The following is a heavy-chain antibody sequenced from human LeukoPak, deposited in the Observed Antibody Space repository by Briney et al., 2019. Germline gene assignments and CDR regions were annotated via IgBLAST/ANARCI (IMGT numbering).Heavy chain of an antibody. D-gene: IGHD6-19*01. Sequence: ASVKVSCKASGYTFTSYYVHWVRQAPGQGLEWMGLINPGDAGTSYAQQFQGRVTMTRDTSTSTVYMELSSLRSEDTAVFYCARALNSGFYYFDYWGQGTLVTVSS. J-gene: IGHJ4*02. CDR2: INPGDAGT. CDR1: GYTFTSYY. CDR3: ARALNSGFYYFDY. V-gene: IGHV1-46*01.